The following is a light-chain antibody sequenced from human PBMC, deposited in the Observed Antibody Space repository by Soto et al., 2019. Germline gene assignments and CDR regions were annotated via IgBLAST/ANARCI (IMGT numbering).Light chain of an antibody. CDR3: SSYTSSSTLGV. CDR1: SSDVGGYNY. CDR2: DVS. V-gene: IGLV2-14*01. Sequence: QSALTQPASVSGSPGQSITISCTGTSSDVGGYNYVSWYQQHPGKAPKLMIYDVSNRPSGVSNRFSGSMSGNTASLTISGLQAEDEADYYCSSYTSSSTLGVFGGGTKVTVL. J-gene: IGLJ3*02.